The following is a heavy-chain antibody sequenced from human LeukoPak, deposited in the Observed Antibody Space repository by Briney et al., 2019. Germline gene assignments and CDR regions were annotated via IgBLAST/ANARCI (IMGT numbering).Heavy chain of an antibody. CDR1: GGSFSGYY. CDR3: ASFSGCSSTSCYTAEYFQH. Sequence: PSETLSLTCAVYGGSFSGYYWSWIRQPPGKGLEWIGEINHSGSTNYNPSLKSRDTISVDTSKNQFSLKLSSVTAADTAVYYCASFSGCSSTSCYTAEYFQHWGQGTLVTVSS. J-gene: IGHJ1*01. V-gene: IGHV4-34*01. D-gene: IGHD2-2*02. CDR2: INHSGST.